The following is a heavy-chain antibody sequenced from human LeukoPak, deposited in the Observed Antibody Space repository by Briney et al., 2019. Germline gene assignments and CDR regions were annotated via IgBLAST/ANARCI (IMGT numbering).Heavy chain of an antibody. J-gene: IGHJ4*02. CDR3: ASLGVGYSYGYVLDY. CDR1: GGSISSYY. Sequence: SETLSLTCTVSGGSISSYYWSWIRQPPGKGLEWIGYIYYSGSTNYNPSLKSRVTISADTSKNQFSLKLSSVTAADTAVYYCASLGVGYSYGYVLDYWGQGTLVTVSS. V-gene: IGHV4-59*08. CDR2: IYYSGST. D-gene: IGHD5-18*01.